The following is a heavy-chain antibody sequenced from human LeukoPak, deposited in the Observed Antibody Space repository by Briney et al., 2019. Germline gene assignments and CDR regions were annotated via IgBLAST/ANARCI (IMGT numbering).Heavy chain of an antibody. V-gene: IGHV3-72*01. CDR2: TRNKVNSYTT. Sequence: GGSLRLSCAASGFTFSDYYMSWIRQAPGKGLEWVGRTRNKVNSYTTEYAASVKGRFTISRDDSKNSLYMQMNSLKTEDTAVYYCTREYCTGGSCYSNWGQGTLVTVSS. CDR3: TREYCTGGSCYSN. CDR1: GFTFSDYY. D-gene: IGHD2-15*01. J-gene: IGHJ4*02.